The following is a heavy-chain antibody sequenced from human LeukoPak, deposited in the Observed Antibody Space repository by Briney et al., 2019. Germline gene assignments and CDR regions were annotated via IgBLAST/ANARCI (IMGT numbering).Heavy chain of an antibody. V-gene: IGHV3-7*01. Sequence: GASLILSCAASGFTFGDYWMAWVRQAPGKGLEWVANIWPDARDTYHVDSVRGRFTISRDNAQNSLNLQMNSLRVEDSAGYYCGMWGVNAGLDRWGQGTLASVSS. D-gene: IGHD3-10*01. J-gene: IGHJ5*02. CDR1: GFTFGDYW. CDR3: GMWGVNAGLDR. CDR2: IWPDARDT.